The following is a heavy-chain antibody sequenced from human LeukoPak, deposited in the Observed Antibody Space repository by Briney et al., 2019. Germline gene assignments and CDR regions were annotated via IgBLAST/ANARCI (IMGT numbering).Heavy chain of an antibody. CDR3: AKTIGDYYYYMDV. CDR2: INPNSGGT. CDR1: GYTFTGYY. V-gene: IGHV1-2*02. Sequence: ASVKVSCKASGYTFTGYYMHWVRQAPGQGLEWMGWINPNSGGTNYAQKFQGRVTMTRDTSISTAYMELSRLRSDDTAVYYCAKTIGDYYYYMDVWGEGTTVTVSS. J-gene: IGHJ6*03. D-gene: IGHD3-10*01.